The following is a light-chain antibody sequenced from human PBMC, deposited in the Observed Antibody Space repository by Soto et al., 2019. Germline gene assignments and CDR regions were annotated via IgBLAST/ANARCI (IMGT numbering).Light chain of an antibody. J-gene: IGKJ1*01. V-gene: IGKV1-5*03. Sequence: DIQMTQSPSSLSASVGDRVTITCRASQSVSFWLAWYQQKPGKAPKLLIYKASTLESGVPSRFSGSGSETEFTLTISGLQPGDSATYYCQQYNSYSPTFGQGTKVDIK. CDR3: QQYNSYSPT. CDR2: KAS. CDR1: QSVSFW.